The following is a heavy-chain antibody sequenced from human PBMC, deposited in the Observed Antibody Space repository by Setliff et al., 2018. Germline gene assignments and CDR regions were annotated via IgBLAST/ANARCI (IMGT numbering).Heavy chain of an antibody. CDR3: ARASSGWYSAYYYYMDV. D-gene: IGHD6-19*01. Sequence: SETLSLTCTVSGGSISSGGYYWAWIRQPPGKGLEWIGSIYYSGTTYYNPSLKSRVTISLDTSNNQFSLSLSSVTAADTAVYYCARASSGWYSAYYYYMDVWGKGTTVTVSS. V-gene: IGHV4-39*07. CDR2: IYYSGTT. J-gene: IGHJ6*03. CDR1: GGSISSGGYY.